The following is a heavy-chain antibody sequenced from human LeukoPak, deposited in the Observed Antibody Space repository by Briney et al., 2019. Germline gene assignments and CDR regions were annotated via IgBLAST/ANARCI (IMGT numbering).Heavy chain of an antibody. Sequence: SETLSLTCTVSGGSISRYYWTWIRQPPGKGLEWIGYIYYSGSTNYNPSLKSRVTISVDTSKNQFSLKLSSVTAADTAVYYCARGSLSRSGWSTYGMDVWGQGTTVTVSS. V-gene: IGHV4-59*01. CDR2: IYYSGST. J-gene: IGHJ6*02. CDR3: ARGSLSRSGWSTYGMDV. CDR1: GGSISRYY. D-gene: IGHD6-19*01.